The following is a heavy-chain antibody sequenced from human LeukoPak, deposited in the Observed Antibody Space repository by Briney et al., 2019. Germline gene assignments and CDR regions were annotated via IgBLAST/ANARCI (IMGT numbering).Heavy chain of an antibody. CDR3: AREDIGYSSGWYPFYYYYGMDV. D-gene: IGHD6-19*01. V-gene: IGHV3-33*01. CDR2: IWYDGSNK. J-gene: IGHJ6*02. CDR1: GFTFSSYG. Sequence: GGSLRLSCAASGFTFSSYGMHWVRQAPGKGLEWVAVIWYDGSNKYYADSVKGRLTISRDNSKNTLYLQMNSLRAEDTAVYYCAREDIGYSSGWYPFYYYYGMDVWGQGTTVTVSS.